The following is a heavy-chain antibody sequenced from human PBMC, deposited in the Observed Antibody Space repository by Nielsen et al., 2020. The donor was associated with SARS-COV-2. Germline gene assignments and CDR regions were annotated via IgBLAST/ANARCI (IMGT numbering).Heavy chain of an antibody. CDR3: ARDYFGDYLDGFDI. V-gene: IGHV4-39*07. J-gene: IGHJ3*02. Sequence: SETLSLTCTVSGGSISSSSYYWGWIRQPPGKGLEWIGSIYYSGSTYYNPSLKSRVTISLDTSKNQFFLKLSSVTAADRAVYYCARDYFGDYLDGFDIWGQGTMVTVSS. D-gene: IGHD4-17*01. CDR2: IYYSGST. CDR1: GGSISSSSYY.